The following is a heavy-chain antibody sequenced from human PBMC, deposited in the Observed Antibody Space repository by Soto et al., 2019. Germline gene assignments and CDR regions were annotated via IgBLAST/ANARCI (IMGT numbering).Heavy chain of an antibody. V-gene: IGHV1-69*02. D-gene: IGHD4-4*01. Sequence: QVPLVQSGAEVKKPGSSVKVSCKASGGTFSSYTISWVRQAPGQGLEWMGRIIPILGIANYAQKFQGRVTITADKSTSTAYMELSSLRSEDTAVYYCASFFTVTTQNWYFDLWGRGTLVTVSS. CDR2: IIPILGIA. CDR1: GGTFSSYT. CDR3: ASFFTVTTQNWYFDL. J-gene: IGHJ2*01.